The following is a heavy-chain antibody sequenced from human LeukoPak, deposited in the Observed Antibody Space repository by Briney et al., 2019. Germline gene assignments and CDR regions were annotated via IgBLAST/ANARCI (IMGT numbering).Heavy chain of an antibody. CDR1: GGSISSYY. CDR2: IYYSGST. V-gene: IGHV4-39*01. CDR3: ARHASEGVVVVAATWFDP. D-gene: IGHD2-15*01. Sequence: SETLSLTCTVSGGSISSYYWGWIRQPPGKGLEWIGSIYYSGSTYYNPSPKSRVTISVDTSKNQFSLKLSSVTAADTAVYYCARHASEGVVVVAATWFDPWGQGTLVTVSS. J-gene: IGHJ5*02.